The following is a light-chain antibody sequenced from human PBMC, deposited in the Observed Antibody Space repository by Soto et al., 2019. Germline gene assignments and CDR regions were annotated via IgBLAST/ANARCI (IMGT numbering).Light chain of an antibody. J-gene: IGKJ1*01. CDR3: QQYDNSVWT. CDR1: QSVSSNY. Sequence: EIVLTQSPGTLSLSPGERATLSCRASQSVSSNYLAWYQQKPGQAPRLLIYGASSRATGIPDRFSGSGSGTDFTLTISRLEPEDFAVYFCQQYDNSVWTFGQGTKV. V-gene: IGKV3-20*01. CDR2: GAS.